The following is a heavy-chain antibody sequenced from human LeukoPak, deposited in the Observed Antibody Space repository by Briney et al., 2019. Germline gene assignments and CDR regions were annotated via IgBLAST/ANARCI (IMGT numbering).Heavy chain of an antibody. CDR1: GGTFSSYA. Sequence: SVKVSCKASGGTFSSYAISWVRQAPGQGLEWMGGIIPIFGTANYAQKFQGRVTITADKSTSTAYMELSSLRSEDTAVYYCASYRSGSYYQYYYYYMDVWGKGTTVTVSS. CDR2: IIPIFGTA. D-gene: IGHD1-26*01. V-gene: IGHV1-69*06. J-gene: IGHJ6*03. CDR3: ASYRSGSYYQYYYYYMDV.